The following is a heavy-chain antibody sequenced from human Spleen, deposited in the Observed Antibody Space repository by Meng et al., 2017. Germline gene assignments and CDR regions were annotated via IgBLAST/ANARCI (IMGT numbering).Heavy chain of an antibody. CDR1: GFTFSTFG. V-gene: IGHV3-21*01. D-gene: IGHD2-8*01. J-gene: IGHJ3*02. CDR2: ISGSSTYT. CDR3: ARDRPRGVFDI. Sequence: GESLKISCAASGFTFSTFGMHWVRQAPGKGLEWVSSISGSSTYTHYADSVKGRFTISRDNAKNSLYLQINSLRAEDTAVYYCARDRPRGVFDIWGRGTMVTVSS.